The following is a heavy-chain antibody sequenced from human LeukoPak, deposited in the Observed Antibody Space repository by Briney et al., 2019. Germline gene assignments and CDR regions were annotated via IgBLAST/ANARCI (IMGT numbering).Heavy chain of an antibody. CDR2: IIPIFGTA. Sequence: SVKVSCKASGGIFSSYAISWVRQAPGQGLEWMGGIIPIFGTANYAQKFQGRVTITTDESTSTAYMELSSLRSEDTAVYYCARGGVDYSLGRNDYYYMDVWGKGTTVTVSS. V-gene: IGHV1-69*05. CDR1: GGIFSSYA. J-gene: IGHJ6*03. D-gene: IGHD2-15*01. CDR3: ARGGVDYSLGRNDYYYMDV.